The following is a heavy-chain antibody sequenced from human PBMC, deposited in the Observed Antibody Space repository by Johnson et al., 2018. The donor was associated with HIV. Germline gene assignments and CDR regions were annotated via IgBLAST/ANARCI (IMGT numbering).Heavy chain of an antibody. Sequence: QVQLVESGGGLVQPGGSLRLSCAASGFTFSSYAMHWVRQAPGKGLEWVAVISYDGSNKYYADSVKGRFTISRDNSKNTLYLQMNSLRDDDTAMYYCARVWYVYGSGSLIDAFDIWGQGTVVTVSS. D-gene: IGHD3-10*01. V-gene: IGHV3-30*04. CDR3: ARVWYVYGSGSLIDAFDI. CDR2: ISYDGSNK. CDR1: GFTFSSYA. J-gene: IGHJ3*02.